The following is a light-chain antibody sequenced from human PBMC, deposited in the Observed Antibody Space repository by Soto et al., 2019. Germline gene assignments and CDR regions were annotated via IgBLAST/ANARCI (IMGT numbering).Light chain of an antibody. V-gene: IGLV2-14*01. CDR3: SSYTTSAPYV. CDR2: EVS. CDR1: SSDVGGYNY. J-gene: IGLJ1*01. Sequence: QSALTQPASVSGSPGQPITISCTGTSSDVGGYNYVAWFQVRPGKAPKRMIYEVSNRPSGVSNRFSGSKSGNTASLTISGLQAEDEADYYCSSYTTSAPYVFGSGTKLTVL.